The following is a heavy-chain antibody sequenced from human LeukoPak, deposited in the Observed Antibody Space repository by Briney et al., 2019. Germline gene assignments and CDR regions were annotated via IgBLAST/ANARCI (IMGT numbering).Heavy chain of an antibody. CDR3: AKAPSSMIVVVITLYYFDY. CDR1: GFIVSSNY. V-gene: IGHV3-23*01. D-gene: IGHD3-22*01. Sequence: GGSLRLSCAASGFIVSSNYMSWVRQAPGEGLEWVSAISGSGGSTYYADSVKGRFTISRDNSKNTLYLQMNSLRAEDTAVYYCAKAPSSMIVVVITLYYFDYWGQGTLVTVSS. CDR2: ISGSGGST. J-gene: IGHJ4*02.